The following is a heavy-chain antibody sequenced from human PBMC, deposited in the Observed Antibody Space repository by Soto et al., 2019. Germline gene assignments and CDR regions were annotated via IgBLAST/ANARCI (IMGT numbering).Heavy chain of an antibody. Sequence: PSETLSLTCTVSGGSISSYYWSWVGQPPGKGLEWIGYIYYSGSTNYNPSLKSRVTISVDTSKNQFSLKLSSVTAADTAVYFCARLPWAGYGGVFDPCGQGSLVTVS. CDR2: IYYSGST. V-gene: IGHV4-59*13. D-gene: IGHD2-8*02. J-gene: IGHJ5*02. CDR1: GGSISSYY. CDR3: ARLPWAGYGGVFDP.